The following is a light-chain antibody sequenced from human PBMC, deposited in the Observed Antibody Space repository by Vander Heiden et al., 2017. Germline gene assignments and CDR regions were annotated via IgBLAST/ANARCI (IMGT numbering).Light chain of an antibody. V-gene: IGKV1-5*03. CDR2: QSS. CDR3: QQFHGYPYT. J-gene: IGKJ2*01. Sequence: DIQMAQSPSTLSASIGDRVTITCRASQSINTWVAWYQQKPGQAPKLLISQSSNLQYGVPSRFRGGGSGTEFTLTINSLQPDDFATYFCQQFHGYPYTFGQGTNLEI. CDR1: QSINTW.